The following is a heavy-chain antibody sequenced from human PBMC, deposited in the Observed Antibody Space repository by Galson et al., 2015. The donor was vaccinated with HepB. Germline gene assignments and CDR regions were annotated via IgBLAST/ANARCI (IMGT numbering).Heavy chain of an antibody. Sequence: SVKVSCKASGGTFSSYAISWVRQAPGQGLEWMGGIIPIFGTAIYAQKFQGRVTITADKSTSTAYMELSSLRSEDTAVYYCARVELAYCGGDCYSGFDYWGQGTLVTVSS. CDR2: IIPIFGTA. J-gene: IGHJ4*02. D-gene: IGHD2-21*02. CDR3: ARVELAYCGGDCYSGFDY. CDR1: GGTFSSYA. V-gene: IGHV1-69*06.